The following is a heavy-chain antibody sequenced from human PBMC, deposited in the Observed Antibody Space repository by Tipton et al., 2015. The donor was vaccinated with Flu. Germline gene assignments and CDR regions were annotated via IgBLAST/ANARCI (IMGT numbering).Heavy chain of an antibody. Sequence: TLSLTCFVSGDSIGSNYYWGWIRQPPGKGLEWIGYMYNNKYTKYNPSLESRVTISVDTSKKQFSLQLRSVTAADTAVYYCARAPMTTVTAFDIWGQGTMVTVSS. V-gene: IGHV4-61*05. CDR2: MYNNKYT. D-gene: IGHD4-17*01. CDR3: ARAPMTTVTAFDI. J-gene: IGHJ3*02. CDR1: GDSIGSNYY.